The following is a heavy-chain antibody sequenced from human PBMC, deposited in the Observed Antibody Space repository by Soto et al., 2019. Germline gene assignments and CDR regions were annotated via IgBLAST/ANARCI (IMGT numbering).Heavy chain of an antibody. J-gene: IGHJ4*02. CDR1: GYTFTSFG. D-gene: IGHD1-1*01. CDR2: ISALTGET. Sequence: QVLLVQSGPELKRPGASVMLSCKASGYTFTSFGFSWVRQAPGQQGLEWVGWISALTGETKFAQRFQDRIDLTTATETKTGYMELRSLTPDDTAVYFCARDGWSMDTWNDPHFDYWGRGTLVSVSP. V-gene: IGHV1-18*01. CDR3: ARDGWSMDTWNDPHFDY.